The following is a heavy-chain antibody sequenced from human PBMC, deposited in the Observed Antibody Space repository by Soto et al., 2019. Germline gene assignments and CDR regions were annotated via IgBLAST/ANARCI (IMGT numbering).Heavy chain of an antibody. J-gene: IGHJ5*01. CDR3: ARERGFSYGLGRGRPFDS. Sequence: QVHLVQSGTEVKKPGSSVTVSCKASGGTFRNHAFNWVRQVPGQGLEWMGSIIPMFRTANQGQTFRGRVTITADSTSSTVYMELSSLRSDDTALYYCARERGFSYGLGRGRPFDSWGQGTLVIVSS. CDR2: IIPMFRTA. D-gene: IGHD5-18*01. V-gene: IGHV1-69*06. CDR1: GGTFRNHA.